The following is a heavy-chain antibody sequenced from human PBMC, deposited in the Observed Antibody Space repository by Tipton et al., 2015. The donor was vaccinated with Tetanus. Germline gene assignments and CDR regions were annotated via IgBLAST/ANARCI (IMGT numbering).Heavy chain of an antibody. V-gene: IGHV4-31*03. CDR2: TYYSGST. Sequence: TLSLTCTVSGGSISSGGYYWSWIRQHPGKGLEWIGYTYYSGSTYYNPSLKSRVTISVDTSKNQFSLKLSSVTAADTAVYYCARRDEGSGYYHDNWYFDLWGRGTLVTVSS. CDR3: ARRDEGSGYYHDNWYFDL. CDR1: GGSISSGGYY. D-gene: IGHD3-22*01. J-gene: IGHJ2*01.